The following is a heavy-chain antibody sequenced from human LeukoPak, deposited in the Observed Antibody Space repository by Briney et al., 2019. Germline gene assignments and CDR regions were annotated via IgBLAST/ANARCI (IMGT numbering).Heavy chain of an antibody. CDR3: ARHRGYSYGFGGYYGMDV. CDR2: IYYSGST. D-gene: IGHD5-18*01. J-gene: IGHJ6*02. Sequence: SETLSLTCTVSGGSISSYYWSWIRQPPGKGLEWIGYIYYSGSTNYNPSLESRVTISVDTSKNQFSLKLSSVTAADTAVYYCARHRGYSYGFGGYYGMDVWGQGTTVTVSS. V-gene: IGHV4-59*08. CDR1: GGSISSYY.